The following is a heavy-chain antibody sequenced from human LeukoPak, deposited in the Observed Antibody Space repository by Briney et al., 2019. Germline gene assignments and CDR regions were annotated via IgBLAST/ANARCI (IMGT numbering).Heavy chain of an antibody. CDR1: GFTFSNYA. CDR3: ARDNNGDY. J-gene: IGHJ4*02. Sequence: GGSLRLSCAASGFTFSNYAMHWVRQAPGKGLEWVAVISYDGSNKYYADSVKGRFTISRDNSKNTLYLQMNSLRAEDTAVYYCARDNNGDYWGQGTLVTASS. D-gene: IGHD1-14*01. CDR2: ISYDGSNK. V-gene: IGHV3-30*04.